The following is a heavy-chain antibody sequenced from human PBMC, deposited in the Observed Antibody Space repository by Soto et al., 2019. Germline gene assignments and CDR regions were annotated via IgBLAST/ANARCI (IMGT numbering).Heavy chain of an antibody. J-gene: IGHJ4*02. V-gene: IGHV4-34*01. CDR3: ARGVVLMVYAVFAY. CDR2: INHSGST. Sequence: QVQLQQWGAGLLKTSETLSLTCAVYGGSFSGYYWSWIRQPPGKGLEWIGEINHSGSTNYNPSLKSRFTISVDTSKNQFSLKLSSVTAADTAVYYCARGVVLMVYAVFAYWGQGTLVTVS. CDR1: GGSFSGYY. D-gene: IGHD2-8*01.